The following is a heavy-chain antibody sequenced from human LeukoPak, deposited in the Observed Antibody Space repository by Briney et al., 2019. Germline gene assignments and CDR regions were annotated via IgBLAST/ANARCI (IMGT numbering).Heavy chain of an antibody. CDR1: GGSISSYY. V-gene: IGHV4-59*01. Sequence: SETLSLTCTVSGGSISSYYWSWIRQPPGKGLEWIGYIYYSGSTNYNPSLKRRVTISVDTSKNQFSLKLSSVTAADTAVYYCARARGNMVRGVLELDYWGQGTLVTVSS. CDR3: ARARGNMVRGVLELDY. CDR2: IYYSGST. J-gene: IGHJ4*02. D-gene: IGHD3-10*01.